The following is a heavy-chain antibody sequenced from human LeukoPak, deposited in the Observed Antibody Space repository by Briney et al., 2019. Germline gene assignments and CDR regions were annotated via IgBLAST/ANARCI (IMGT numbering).Heavy chain of an antibody. J-gene: IGHJ6*02. Sequence: GGSLRLSCAASGFTFSSYSMNWVRQAPGKGLEWVSSISSSSSYIYYADSVKGRFTISRDNAKNSLYLQMNSLRAEDTAVYFCATSSMGIAVAGKTRRYYYYGMDVWGQGTTVTVSS. D-gene: IGHD6-19*01. CDR1: GFTFSSYS. CDR3: ATSSMGIAVAGKTRRYYYYGMDV. CDR2: ISSSSSYI. V-gene: IGHV3-21*01.